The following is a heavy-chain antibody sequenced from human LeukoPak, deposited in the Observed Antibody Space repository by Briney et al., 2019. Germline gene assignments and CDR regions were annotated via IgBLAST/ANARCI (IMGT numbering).Heavy chain of an antibody. CDR1: VFTFSSYV. Sequence: GSLRLSCAASVFTFSSYVMNWVRPAPGKGLEWVSSISDNGVTRYYADSVKGRFTISRDNSDNTVYLQMNSLRAEDTAIYYCAKAPAPYYYYYGMDVWGQGTAVTVSS. J-gene: IGHJ6*02. CDR2: ISDNGVTR. V-gene: IGHV3-23*01. CDR3: AKAPAPYYYYYGMDV.